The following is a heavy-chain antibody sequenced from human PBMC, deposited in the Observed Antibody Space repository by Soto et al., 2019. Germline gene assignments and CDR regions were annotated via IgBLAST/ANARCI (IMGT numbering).Heavy chain of an antibody. V-gene: IGHV4-59*08. CDR1: GGPMNNYY. Sequence: QVQLQESGPGLVKPSETLSLTCTISGGPMNNYYCSWFRQPRGQGLEWIGYMGYNGFTRYNPSLRXXVXXSLDPAKNRFSLNLSSVTAADTALYYCARQGFGELHGLVDVWGQGITVTVSS. D-gene: IGHD3-10*01. J-gene: IGHJ6*02. CDR3: ARQGFGELHGLVDV. CDR2: MGYNGFT.